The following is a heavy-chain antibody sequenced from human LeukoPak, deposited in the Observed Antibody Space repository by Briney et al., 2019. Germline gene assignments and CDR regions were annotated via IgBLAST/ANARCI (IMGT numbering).Heavy chain of an antibody. CDR3: ARDWPLDSYDAFDI. J-gene: IGHJ3*02. CDR1: GFTFSSYS. V-gene: IGHV3-21*01. CDR2: ISSSSSYI. Sequence: GGSLRLSCAASGFTFSSYSMNWVRRAPGKGLEWVSSISSSSSYIYYADSVKGRFTISRDNAKNSLYLQMNSLRAEDTAVYYCARDWPLDSYDAFDIWGQGTMVTVSS.